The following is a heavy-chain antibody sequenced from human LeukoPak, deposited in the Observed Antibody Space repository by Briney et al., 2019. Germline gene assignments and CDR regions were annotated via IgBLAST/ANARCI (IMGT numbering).Heavy chain of an antibody. J-gene: IGHJ4*02. CDR2: ISSSGKTI. CDR1: GFTFRSYD. CDR3: ARDTYMYYYDSSGYSARY. Sequence: PGGSLRLSCAASGFTFRSYDMNWVRQTPGRGLEWVSFISSSGKTIYHADSVKGRFTISRDNSKNTLYLQMNSLRAEDTAVYYCARDTYMYYYDSSGYSARYWGQGTLVTVSS. D-gene: IGHD3-22*01. V-gene: IGHV3-48*01.